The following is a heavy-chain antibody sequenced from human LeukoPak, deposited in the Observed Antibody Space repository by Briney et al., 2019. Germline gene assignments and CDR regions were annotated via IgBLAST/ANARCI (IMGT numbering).Heavy chain of an antibody. J-gene: IGHJ1*01. D-gene: IGHD6-13*01. CDR3: ARGLAAAGIMDAEYFQH. V-gene: IGHV4-61*02. CDR1: GGSISSGSYY. Sequence: SQTLSLTCTVSGGSISSGSYYWRWIRQPGGKGLEWIGRIYTSGSTNYNPSLKSRVTISVDTSNTQFSLKLSSVTAADTAVYYCARGLAAAGIMDAEYFQHWGQGTLVTVSS. CDR2: IYTSGST.